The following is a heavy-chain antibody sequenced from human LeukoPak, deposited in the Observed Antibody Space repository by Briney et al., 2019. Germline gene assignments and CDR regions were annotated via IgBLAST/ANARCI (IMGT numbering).Heavy chain of an antibody. D-gene: IGHD6-13*01. CDR2: IIPIFGTA. CDR3: ASGRSCSSSYYYGMDV. CDR1: GGTFSSYA. Sequence: SVKVSCKASGGTFSSYAISWVRQAPGQGLEWMGGIIPIFGTANYAQKFQGRVTITADESTSTAYMELSSLRSEDTAVYYCASGRSCSSSYYYGMDVWGQGTTVTVSS. V-gene: IGHV1-69*13. J-gene: IGHJ6*02.